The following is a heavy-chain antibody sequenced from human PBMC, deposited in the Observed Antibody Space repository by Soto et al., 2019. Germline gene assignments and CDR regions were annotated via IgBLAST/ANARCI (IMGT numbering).Heavy chain of an antibody. CDR3: TCLWFGDLYGGPRDY. CDR1: GFTFSNAW. CDR2: IKSKTDGGTT. Sequence: EVQLVESGGGLVKPGGSLRLSCAASGFTFSNAWMSWVRQAPGKGLEWVGRIKSKTDGGTTDYAAPVKGRFTISRNDSKNTLYLQMNSLKTEDTAVYYCTCLWFGDLYGGPRDYWGQGTLVTVSS. V-gene: IGHV3-15*01. J-gene: IGHJ4*02. D-gene: IGHD3-10*01.